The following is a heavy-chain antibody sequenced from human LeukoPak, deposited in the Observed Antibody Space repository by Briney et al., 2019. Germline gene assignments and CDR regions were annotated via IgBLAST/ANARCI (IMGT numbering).Heavy chain of an antibody. J-gene: IGHJ3*02. CDR3: ARVPRVVGAFDI. Sequence: SETLSLTCTVSGGSISSGGYYWRWIRQHPGKGLEWIGNISYSGSTDYNPSLKSRVTISVDTSKNQFSLKLSSVTAADTAVYYCARVPRVVGAFDIWGQGTMVTVSS. CDR2: ISYSGST. CDR1: GGSISSGGYY. D-gene: IGHD1-26*01. V-gene: IGHV4-31*03.